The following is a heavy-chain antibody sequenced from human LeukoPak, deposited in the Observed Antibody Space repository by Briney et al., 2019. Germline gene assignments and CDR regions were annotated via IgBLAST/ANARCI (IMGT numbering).Heavy chain of an antibody. Sequence: SVKVSCKASGYTFTNYGLSWVRQAPRQGLEWMGWISPYNGNTNHAPNLQGRVTIITDTSTSPAYTELRSFEPDDTALYYWARAPDDYDFWSGPFDYWGRGTLVTVSS. V-gene: IGHV1-18*01. J-gene: IGHJ4*02. CDR1: GYTFTNYG. CDR3: ARAPDDYDFWSGPFDY. CDR2: ISPYNGNT. D-gene: IGHD3-3*01.